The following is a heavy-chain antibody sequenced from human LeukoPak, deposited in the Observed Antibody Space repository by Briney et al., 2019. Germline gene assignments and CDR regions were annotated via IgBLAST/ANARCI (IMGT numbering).Heavy chain of an antibody. CDR3: ASPPRGNTKGAFDI. CDR1: GGTFSSYA. Sequence: SVKVSCKASGGTFSSYAISWVRQAPGQGLKWMGGIIPIFGTANYAQKFQGRVTITADESTSTAYMELSSLRSEDTAVYYCASPPRGNTKGAFDIWGQGTMVTVSS. CDR2: IIPIFGTA. V-gene: IGHV1-69*01. J-gene: IGHJ3*02. D-gene: IGHD1-1*01.